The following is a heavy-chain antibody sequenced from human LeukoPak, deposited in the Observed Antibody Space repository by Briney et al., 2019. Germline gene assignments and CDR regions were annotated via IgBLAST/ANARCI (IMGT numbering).Heavy chain of an antibody. V-gene: IGHV1-2*02. CDR1: GYTFTGYY. CDR2: INPNSGGT. Sequence: ASVKVSCKASGYTFTGYYMHWVRQAPGQGLKWMGWINPNSGGTNYAQKFQGRVTMTRDTSISTAYMELSRLRSDDTAVYYCARGAPGVPKDAFDIWGQGTMVTVSS. CDR3: ARGAPGVPKDAFDI. J-gene: IGHJ3*02. D-gene: IGHD7-27*01.